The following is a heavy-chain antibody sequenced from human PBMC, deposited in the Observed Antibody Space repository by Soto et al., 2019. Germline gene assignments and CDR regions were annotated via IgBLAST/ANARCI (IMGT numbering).Heavy chain of an antibody. J-gene: IGHJ4*02. Sequence: GSLRLSCAASGFTFSSYAMSWVRQAPEKGLEWVSAISGSGGSTYYADSVKGRFTISRDNSKNTLYLQMNSLRAEDTAVYYCALPVLRFLEWSPNHFDYWGQGTLVTVSS. CDR1: GFTFSSYA. D-gene: IGHD3-3*01. V-gene: IGHV3-23*01. CDR3: ALPVLRFLEWSPNHFDY. CDR2: ISGSGGST.